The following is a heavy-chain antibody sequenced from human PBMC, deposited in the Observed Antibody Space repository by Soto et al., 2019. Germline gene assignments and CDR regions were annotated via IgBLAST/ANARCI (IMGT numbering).Heavy chain of an antibody. D-gene: IGHD2-15*01. CDR2: IYPGDSDT. V-gene: IGHV5-51*03. CDR1: GYSFTSYW. CDR3: ARPLSPGGGYDAFDI. Sequence: EVQLVQSGAEVKKPGESLKSSCKGSGYSFTSYWIGWVRQMPGKGLECMGIIYPGDSDTRYSPSFQGQVTISADKSISTAYLQWSSLKASDTAMYYCARPLSPGGGYDAFDIWGQGTMVTVSS. J-gene: IGHJ3*02.